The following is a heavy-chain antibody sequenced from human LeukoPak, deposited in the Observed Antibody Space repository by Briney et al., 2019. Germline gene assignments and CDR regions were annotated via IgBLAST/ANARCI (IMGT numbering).Heavy chain of an antibody. CDR2: VNHSGST. CDR1: GWSLTNHY. J-gene: IGHJ5*02. CDR3: AREMTTVTTATDWFDP. V-gene: IGHV4-34*01. Sequence: PSETLSLTCADYGWSLTNHYWIWIRQPPGKGLEWSGEVNHSGSTNYNPSLKSRVTISLDTSKSQFFLRLSSVTAADTAVYYCAREMTTVTTATDWFDPWGQGTLVTVSS. D-gene: IGHD4-11*01.